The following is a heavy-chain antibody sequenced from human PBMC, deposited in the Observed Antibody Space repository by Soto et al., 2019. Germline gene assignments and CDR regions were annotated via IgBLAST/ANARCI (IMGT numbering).Heavy chain of an antibody. V-gene: IGHV1-2*02. CDR2: INPNSGGT. J-gene: IGHJ6*02. CDR3: AREVTMVRGARVYVMDV. Sequence: QVQLEQSGAEVKKAGASVKVSCKASGYMFTGYNMHWVRQAPGQGLEWMGWINPNSGGTNYAQKFKCRVTMPRDMSSTTAYMELSRLRSDDTAVYYCAREVTMVRGARVYVMDVWGQGTTVTVSS. CDR1: GYMFTGYN. D-gene: IGHD3-10*01.